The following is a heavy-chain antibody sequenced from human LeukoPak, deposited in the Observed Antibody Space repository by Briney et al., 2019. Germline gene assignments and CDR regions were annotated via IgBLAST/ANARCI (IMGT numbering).Heavy chain of an antibody. Sequence: SETLSLTCAVYGVSFSGYYWSWIRQPPGKGLEWLGEINHSGSTNYNPSLKSRVTISVDTSKNQFSLKLSSVTAAGTAVYYCASRYDPSYYDSSGYYFLGQGTLVTVSS. V-gene: IGHV4-34*01. D-gene: IGHD3-22*01. CDR3: ASRYDPSYYDSSGYYF. CDR2: INHSGST. CDR1: GVSFSGYY. J-gene: IGHJ4*02.